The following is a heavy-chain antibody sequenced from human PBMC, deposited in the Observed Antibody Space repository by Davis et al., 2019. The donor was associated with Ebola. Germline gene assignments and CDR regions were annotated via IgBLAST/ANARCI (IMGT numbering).Heavy chain of an antibody. CDR3: AREDSSGWYYFGY. CDR1: GFTFSNYN. J-gene: IGHJ4*02. D-gene: IGHD6-19*01. Sequence: GESLKISCAVSGFTFSNYNMNWVRQTPGKGLEWVSFISSSSSYIYYADSVKGRFTISRDNAKNSLYLQMNSLRAEDTAVYYCAREDSSGWYYFGYWGQGTLVTVSS. CDR2: ISSSSSYI. V-gene: IGHV3-21*01.